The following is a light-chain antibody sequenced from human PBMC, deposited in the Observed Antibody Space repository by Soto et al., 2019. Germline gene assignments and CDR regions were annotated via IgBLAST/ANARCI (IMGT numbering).Light chain of an antibody. CDR1: RSNIGAGYD. Sequence: QSVLTQPPSVSGAPGQRVTISCTGSRSNIGAGYDVHWYQQLPGTAPKLLIYGNSNRPSGVPDRFSGSKSGTSASLAITELQAEDEADYYCQSYDSSLSGYVVFGGGTKLTVL. CDR3: QSYDSSLSGYVV. CDR2: GNS. V-gene: IGLV1-40*01. J-gene: IGLJ2*01.